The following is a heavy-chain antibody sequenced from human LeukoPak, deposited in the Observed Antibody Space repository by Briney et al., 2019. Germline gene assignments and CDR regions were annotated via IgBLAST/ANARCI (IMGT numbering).Heavy chain of an antibody. CDR1: GFTFSSYS. Sequence: TGGSLRLSCAASGFTFSSYSMNWVRQAPGKGLEWVSSISSSSSYIYYADSVKGRFTISRDNAKNSLYLQMNSLRAEDTAVYYCARTVGDCTPGGFDYWGQGTLVTVSS. D-gene: IGHD2-21*02. V-gene: IGHV3-21*01. J-gene: IGHJ4*02. CDR3: ARTVGDCTPGGFDY. CDR2: ISSSSSYI.